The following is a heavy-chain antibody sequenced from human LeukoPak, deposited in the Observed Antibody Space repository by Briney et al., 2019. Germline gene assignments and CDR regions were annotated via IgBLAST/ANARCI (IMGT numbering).Heavy chain of an antibody. D-gene: IGHD3-10*01. CDR3: ARALRRVRGVIIGRVDY. V-gene: IGHV4-34*01. CDR2: INHSGST. Sequence: SETLSLTCAVYGGSFSGYYWSWIRQPPGKGLEWIGEINHSGSTNYNPSLKSRVTISVDTSKNQFSLKLSSVTAADTAVYYCARALRRVRGVIIGRVDYWGQGTLVTVSS. CDR1: GGSFSGYY. J-gene: IGHJ4*02.